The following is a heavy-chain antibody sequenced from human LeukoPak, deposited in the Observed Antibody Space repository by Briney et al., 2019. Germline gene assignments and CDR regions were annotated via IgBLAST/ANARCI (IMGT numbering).Heavy chain of an antibody. V-gene: IGHV5-51*01. CDR3: ARHTRGVDRALVQDAFDI. J-gene: IGHJ3*02. CDR2: IYTDNSDI. Sequence: WESLKISWSGSGYRFTYYWIGLVRQMPRKGLELRWIIYTDNSDIRYSPSFQGQVTISADKYVSPAYLQWSSLKASDNDMYYCARHTRGVDRALVQDAFDIWGQGTTVTVSS. CDR1: GYRFTYYW. D-gene: IGHD5-18*01.